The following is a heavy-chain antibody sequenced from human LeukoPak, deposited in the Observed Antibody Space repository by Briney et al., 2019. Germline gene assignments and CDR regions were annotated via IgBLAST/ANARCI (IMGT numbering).Heavy chain of an antibody. CDR3: ARDSGSSWSEVDP. Sequence: ASVKVSCKASGYTFTSYGISWVRQAPGQGLEWMGRIIPIFGTANYAQKFQGRVTITTDESTSTAYMELSSLRSEDTAVYYCARDSGSSWSEVDPWGQGTLVTVSS. D-gene: IGHD6-13*01. CDR1: GYTFTSYG. V-gene: IGHV1-69*05. J-gene: IGHJ5*02. CDR2: IIPIFGTA.